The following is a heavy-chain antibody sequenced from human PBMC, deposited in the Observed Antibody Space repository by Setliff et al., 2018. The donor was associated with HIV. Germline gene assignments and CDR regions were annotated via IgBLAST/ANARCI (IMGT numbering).Heavy chain of an antibody. CDR3: ARGVNFDY. CDR2: IYIYNSGST. V-gene: IGHV4-59*01. CDR1: GGSFSGYY. D-gene: IGHD3-3*01. J-gene: IGHJ4*02. Sequence: PSETLSLTCSVSGGSFSGYYWSWIRQPPGKGLAWIGYIYIYNSGSTNYNPSLTSRVTISADTSRNQFSLKLTSVTAADTAIYYCARGVNFDYWGQGTQGTVSS.